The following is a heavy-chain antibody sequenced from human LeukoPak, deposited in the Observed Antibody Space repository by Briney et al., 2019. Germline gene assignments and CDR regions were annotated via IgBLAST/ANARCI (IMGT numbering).Heavy chain of an antibody. D-gene: IGHD2-15*01. J-gene: IGHJ4*02. CDR1: GYSIISGFF. V-gene: IGHV4-38-2*02. CDR3: ARDRRDCSGGSCHHTRFDY. Sequence: PSETLSLNCTVSGYSIISGFFWGWIRQPPGKGLEWIGSSHYAGRTYYNPSLKSRVTMSIDTSKNQFSLKLNSVTAADTAVYYCARDRRDCSGGSCHHTRFDYWGQGTLVTVSS. CDR2: SHYAGRT.